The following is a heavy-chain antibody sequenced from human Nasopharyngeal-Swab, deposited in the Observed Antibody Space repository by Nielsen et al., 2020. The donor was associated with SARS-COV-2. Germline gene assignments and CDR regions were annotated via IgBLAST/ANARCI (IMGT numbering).Heavy chain of an antibody. Sequence: SETLSLTCTVSGGSISSYHWSWIRQPPGKGLEWIGFIYYSGGTNYNPSLKSRVTISVDTSKNEVSLNLRSVTAADTAVYYCARDGRRFSSQNWFDPWGQGTLVTVSS. D-gene: IGHD2-2*01. CDR3: ARDGRRFSSQNWFDP. V-gene: IGHV4-59*01. CDR1: GGSISSYH. J-gene: IGHJ5*02. CDR2: IYYSGGT.